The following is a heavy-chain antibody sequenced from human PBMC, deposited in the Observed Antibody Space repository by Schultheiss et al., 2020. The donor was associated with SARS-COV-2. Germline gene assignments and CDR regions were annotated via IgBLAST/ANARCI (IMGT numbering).Heavy chain of an antibody. V-gene: IGHV3-23*01. CDR1: GFTFSSYA. D-gene: IGHD2-2*01. Sequence: GGSLRLSCAASGFTFSSYAMSWVRQAPGKGLEWVSAISGSGGSTYYADSVKGRFTISRDNSKNTLYLQMNSLRAEDTAVYYCARGGRLRYCSSTSCDHYYYYYMDVWGKGTTVTVSS. J-gene: IGHJ6*03. CDR2: ISGSGGST. CDR3: ARGGRLRYCSSTSCDHYYYYYMDV.